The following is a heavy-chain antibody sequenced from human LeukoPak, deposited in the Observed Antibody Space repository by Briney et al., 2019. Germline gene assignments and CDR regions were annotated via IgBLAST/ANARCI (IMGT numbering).Heavy chain of an antibody. V-gene: IGHV4-34*01. CDR2: INHSGST. CDR1: GGSFSGYY. CDR3: ARWDSGSYFLDY. Sequence: KPSETLSLTCAVYGGSFSGYYWSWIRQPPGKGLEWIGEINHSGSTNYNPSLKSRVTISVDTSKNQFSLKLNSVTAADTAVYYCARWDSGSYFLDYWGQGTLVTVSS. D-gene: IGHD1-26*01. J-gene: IGHJ4*02.